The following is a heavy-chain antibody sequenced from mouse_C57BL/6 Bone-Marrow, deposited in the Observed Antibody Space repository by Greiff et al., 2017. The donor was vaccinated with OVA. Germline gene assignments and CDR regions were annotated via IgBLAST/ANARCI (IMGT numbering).Heavy chain of an antibody. J-gene: IGHJ1*03. D-gene: IGHD1-1*01. CDR1: GYTFTSYW. Sequence: QVQLQQPGAELVKPGASVKMSCKASGYTFTSYWITWVKQRPGQGLEWIGDFYPGSGSTNYNEKFKSKATLTVDTSSSTAYMQLSSLTSEDSAVYDCARRYYGSSWYFDVWGTGTTVTVSS. CDR3: ARRYYGSSWYFDV. CDR2: FYPGSGST. V-gene: IGHV1-55*01.